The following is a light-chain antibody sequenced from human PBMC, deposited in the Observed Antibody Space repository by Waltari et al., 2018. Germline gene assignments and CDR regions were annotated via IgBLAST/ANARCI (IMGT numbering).Light chain of an antibody. CDR3: QSYDNKLKV. CDR2: KNN. CDR1: FSNTVAGPA. V-gene: IGLV1-40*03. Sequence: QSVLTQPPSVSGAPGQTVTISCTGAFSNTVAGPAVHWYQRLPGAAPKLLIHKNNNRPSGVPARFSGSRSGASASLIIAGLQSEDEADYYCQSYDNKLKVFGSGTKVNVL. J-gene: IGLJ6*01.